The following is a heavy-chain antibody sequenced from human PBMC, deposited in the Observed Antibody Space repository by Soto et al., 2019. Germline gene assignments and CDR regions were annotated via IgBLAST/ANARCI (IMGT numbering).Heavy chain of an antibody. V-gene: IGHV3-11*01. D-gene: IGHD4-17*01. CDR1: GFTFSDYY. CDR3: AREHDYGDCWFHP. J-gene: IGHJ5*02. Sequence: QVQLVESGGGLVKPGGSLRLSCAASGFTFSDYYMSWIRQAPGKGLEWVSYISSSGSTIYYADSVKGRFTISRDNAKNSLQQQMNSLRAEDTAAHYRAREHDYGDCWFHPWGQGTLVTVSS. CDR2: ISSSGSTI.